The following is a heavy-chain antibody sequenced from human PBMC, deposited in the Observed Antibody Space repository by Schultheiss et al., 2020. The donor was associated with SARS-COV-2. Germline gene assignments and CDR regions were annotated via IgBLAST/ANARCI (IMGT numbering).Heavy chain of an antibody. CDR3: ARTIGYYFDY. V-gene: IGHV2-70*04. D-gene: IGHD3-16*01. Sequence: SGPTLVKPTPTLTLTCTFSGFSLSTAGMRVSWIRQPPGKALDWLARIDWDGTKFYSTSLKTRLTISKDTSKNQVVLTMTNLDPVDTATYYCARTIGYYFDYWGQGTLVTVSS. CDR2: IDWDGTK. CDR1: GFSLSTAGMR. J-gene: IGHJ4*02.